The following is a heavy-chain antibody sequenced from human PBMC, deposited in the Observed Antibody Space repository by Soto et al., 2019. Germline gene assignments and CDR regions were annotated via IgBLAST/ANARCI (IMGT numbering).Heavy chain of an antibody. CDR2: ISAYNGNT. Sequence: ASVKVSCKASGYTFTSYGISWVRQAPGQGLEWMGWISAYNGNTNYAQKLKGRVTMTTDTSTSTAYMELRSLRSDDTAVYYCARITYYDFWSGLSLRPYYYGMDVWGQGTTVTVSS. CDR3: ARITYYDFWSGLSLRPYYYGMDV. D-gene: IGHD3-3*01. J-gene: IGHJ6*02. CDR1: GYTFTSYG. V-gene: IGHV1-18*01.